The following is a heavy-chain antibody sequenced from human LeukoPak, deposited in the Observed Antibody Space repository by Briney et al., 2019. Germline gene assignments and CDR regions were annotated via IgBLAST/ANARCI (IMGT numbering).Heavy chain of an antibody. CDR3: ATYHSGTSGDWFDP. CDR2: IYPDDSDT. D-gene: IGHD1-26*01. J-gene: IGHJ5*02. Sequence: GESLKISCKGSGYSFTNYWIGWVRQMPGKGLKWMGIIYPDDSDTRYSPSFQGQVTISADKSISTAYLQWSSLKSSDTATYYCATYHSGTSGDWFDPWGQGTLVTVSS. CDR1: GYSFTNYW. V-gene: IGHV5-51*01.